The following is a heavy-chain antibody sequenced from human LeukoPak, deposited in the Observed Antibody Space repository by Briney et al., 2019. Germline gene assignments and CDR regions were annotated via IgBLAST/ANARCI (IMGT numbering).Heavy chain of an antibody. V-gene: IGHV4-39*01. CDR2: IYHSGST. CDR3: ARRASGTQHFDN. D-gene: IGHD3-10*01. CDR1: GGSISSRFYY. J-gene: IGHJ4*02. Sequence: PSETLSLTCSVSGGSISSRFYYWGWIRQPPGKGLEWIGSIYHSGSTYYNPSLKSRVTISVDTSQNQFSLKLSSVTAADTAVYFCARRASGTQHFDNWGQGTLVTVSS.